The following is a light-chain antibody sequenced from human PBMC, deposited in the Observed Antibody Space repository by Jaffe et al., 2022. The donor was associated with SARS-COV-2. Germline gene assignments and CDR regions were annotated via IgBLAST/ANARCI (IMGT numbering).Light chain of an antibody. J-gene: IGKJ2*01. CDR1: QSVTSNY. Sequence: EIVLTQSPGTLSLSPGERATLSCRASQSVTSNYLAWYQQKPGQPPRLLIYGASRRATGIPDRLSGSGSGTDFTLTISSLEPEDFAVYYCQQYGNSPLTFGQGTKLEIK. CDR3: QQYGNSPLT. CDR2: GAS. V-gene: IGKV3-20*01.